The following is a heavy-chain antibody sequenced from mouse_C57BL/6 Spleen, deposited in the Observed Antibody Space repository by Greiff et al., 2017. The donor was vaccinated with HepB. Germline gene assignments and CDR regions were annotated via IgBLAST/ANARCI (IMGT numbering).Heavy chain of an antibody. Sequence: VQLKESGGDLVKPGGSLKLSCAASGFTFSSYGMSWVRQTPDKRLEWVATISSGGSYTYYPDSVKGRFTISRDNAKNTLYLQMSSLKSEDTAMYYCASRGPYWGQGTLVTVSA. V-gene: IGHV5-6*01. J-gene: IGHJ3*01. CDR3: ASRGPY. CDR1: GFTFSSYG. CDR2: ISSGGSYT.